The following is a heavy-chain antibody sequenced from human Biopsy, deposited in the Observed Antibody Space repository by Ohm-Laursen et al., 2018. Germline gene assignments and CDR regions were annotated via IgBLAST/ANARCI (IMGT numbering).Heavy chain of an antibody. J-gene: IGHJ6*02. D-gene: IGHD2/OR15-2a*01. V-gene: IGHV4-59*01. CDR2: IYYSGST. CDR1: SGSIRSDY. CDR3: ARATNSTGWPYYYFYGMDV. Sequence: SQTLSLTCTVSSGSIRSDYWSWIPQTPGKGLEWIGYIYYSGSTNYNPSLKSRITISVDTSKNQFSLRLNSVTAADTAVYYCARATNSTGWPYYYFYGMDVWGQGTTVTVSS.